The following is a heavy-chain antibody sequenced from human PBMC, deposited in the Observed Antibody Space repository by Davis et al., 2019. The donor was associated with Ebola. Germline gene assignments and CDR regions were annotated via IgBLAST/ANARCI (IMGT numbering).Heavy chain of an antibody. CDR1: GFTVSRHA. CDR2: ISGDARET. V-gene: IGHV3-23*01. J-gene: IGHJ6*02. CDR3: AKNRANCCFFGMDV. D-gene: IGHD2-2*01. Sequence: PGGSLRLSCVASGFTVSRHAMGWVRQAPGKRLEWVAVISGDARETYYADSVEGRFSISRDNAKNTVSLQMSSLRAEDTAVYYCAKNRANCCFFGMDVWGQGTSVTVSS.